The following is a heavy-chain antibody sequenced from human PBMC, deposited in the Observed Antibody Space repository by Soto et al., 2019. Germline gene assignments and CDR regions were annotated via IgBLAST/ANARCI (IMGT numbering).Heavy chain of an antibody. Sequence: GALRLSCAASGFTFSSYAMHWVRQAPGKGLEWVAVISYDGSNKYYADSVKGRFTISRDNSKNTLYLQMNSLRAEDTAVYYCAREKGSSWSSFDYWGQGTLVTVSS. CDR3: AREKGSSWSSFDY. J-gene: IGHJ4*02. D-gene: IGHD6-13*01. CDR2: ISYDGSNK. V-gene: IGHV3-30-3*01. CDR1: GFTFSSYA.